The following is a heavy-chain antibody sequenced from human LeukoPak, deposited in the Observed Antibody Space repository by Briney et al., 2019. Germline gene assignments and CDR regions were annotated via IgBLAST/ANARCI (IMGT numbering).Heavy chain of an antibody. CDR2: ISSDGTST. D-gene: IGHD2-2*01. J-gene: IGHJ4*02. V-gene: IGHV3-74*01. CDR3: ARDVGSSLHS. CDR1: GFTFGSSY. Sequence: GGSPRLSCAASGFTFGSSYMHWVRQDPGKGLVWVSCISSDGTSTNYADSVKGRFTISRDNPKNTVYPQMNSLRAEDTAVYYCARDVGSSLHSWGQGTLVIVSS.